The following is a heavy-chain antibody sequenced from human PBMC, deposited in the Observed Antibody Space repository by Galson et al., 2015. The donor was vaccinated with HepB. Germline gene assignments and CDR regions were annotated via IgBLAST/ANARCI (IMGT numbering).Heavy chain of an antibody. J-gene: IGHJ4*02. V-gene: IGHV3-11*01. CDR2: TSSSGSNI. Sequence: SVRLSCEASGFTFSDYYMSWIRQAPGEGLEWVSYTSSSGSNIYYADSVKGRFTISRDNAKNSAYLQMNSLRDEDTAVYYCTRGMRWELLTSPSLGYWGQGTLVTVSS. CDR3: TRGMRWELLTSPSLGY. D-gene: IGHD1-26*01. CDR1: GFTFSDYY.